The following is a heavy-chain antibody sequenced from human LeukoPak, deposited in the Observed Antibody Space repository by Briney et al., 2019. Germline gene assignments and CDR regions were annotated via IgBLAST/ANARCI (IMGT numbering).Heavy chain of an antibody. CDR2: ISSGSSYT. D-gene: IGHD6-13*01. Sequence: PGGSLRLSCAASGFTFSDYYMSWIRQAPGKGLEWVSYISSGSSYTNYADSVKGRFTISRDNAKNSLYLQMNSLRVEDTAVYYCARERTSSWHEDYWGQGTLVTVSS. CDR1: GFTFSDYY. CDR3: ARERTSSWHEDY. J-gene: IGHJ4*02. V-gene: IGHV3-11*05.